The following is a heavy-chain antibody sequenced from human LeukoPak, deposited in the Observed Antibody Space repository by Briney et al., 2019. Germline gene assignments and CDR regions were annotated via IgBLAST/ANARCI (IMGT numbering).Heavy chain of an antibody. J-gene: IGHJ5*02. V-gene: IGHV4-61*02. CDR3: AREGAPRLPGFGRFDP. CDR2: IYTSGST. CDR1: GGSISSGSHY. D-gene: IGHD6-6*01. Sequence: ASETLSLTCTVSGGSISSGSHYWSWIRQPAGKGLEWIGRIYTSGSTNYNPSLKSRVTISVDTSKNQFSLKLSSVTAADTAVYYCAREGAPRLPGFGRFDPWGQGTLVTVSS.